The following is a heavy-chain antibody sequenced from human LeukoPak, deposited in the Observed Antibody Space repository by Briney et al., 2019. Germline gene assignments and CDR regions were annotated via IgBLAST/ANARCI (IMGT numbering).Heavy chain of an antibody. CDR1: GYSFTSYW. CDR3: ASLPKYYDILTGRGY. V-gene: IGHV5-51*01. CDR2: IYPGDSDT. Sequence: GESLKISCKGSGYSFTSYWIGWVRQMPEKGLEWMGIIYPGDSDTRYSPSFQGQVTISADKSISTAYLQWSSLKASDTAMYYCASLPKYYDILTGRGYWGQGTLVTVSS. D-gene: IGHD3-9*01. J-gene: IGHJ4*02.